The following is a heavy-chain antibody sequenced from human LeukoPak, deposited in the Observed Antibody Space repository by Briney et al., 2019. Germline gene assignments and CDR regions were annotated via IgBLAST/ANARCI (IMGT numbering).Heavy chain of an antibody. V-gene: IGHV3-23*01. J-gene: IGHJ4*02. Sequence: GGSLRLSCAASGFTFSRYSMNWVRQAPGKGLEWVSGISGHGDITYYADSVKGRFTISRDNSKNTLYMRMNSLRAEDTAVYYCAKGDKPVIAMVKFDYWGQGTLVTVSS. CDR2: ISGHGDIT. CDR3: AKGDKPVIAMVKFDY. D-gene: IGHD5-18*01. CDR1: GFTFSRYS.